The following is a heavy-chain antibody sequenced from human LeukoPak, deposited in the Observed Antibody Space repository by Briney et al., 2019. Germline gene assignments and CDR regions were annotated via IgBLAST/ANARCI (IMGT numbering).Heavy chain of an antibody. CDR1: GFTSSSYA. Sequence: GRSLRLSCAASGFTSSSYAMSWVRQAPGKGLEWVSSITGSGAKTYYADSVKGRFTISRDDSKRILYLQMNSLRAEDTAVYYCAKGRGLFPSSNDYWGQGTLVTVSS. J-gene: IGHJ4*02. D-gene: IGHD3-10*01. CDR3: AKGRGLFPSSNDY. V-gene: IGHV3-23*01. CDR2: ITGSGAKT.